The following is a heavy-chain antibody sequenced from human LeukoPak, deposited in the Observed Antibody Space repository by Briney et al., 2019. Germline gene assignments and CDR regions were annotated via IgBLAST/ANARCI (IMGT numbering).Heavy chain of an antibody. D-gene: IGHD2-2*02. CDR2: IVVGSGNT. V-gene: IGHV1-58*01. CDR1: GFTFTSSA. CDR3: AAEGYCSSTSCYTLDY. J-gene: IGHJ4*02. Sequence: SVKVSCKASGFTFTSSAVQWVRQARGQRLEWIGWIVVGSGNTNYAQKFQERVTITRDMSTSTAYMELSSLRSEDTAVYYCAAEGYCSSTSCYTLDYWGQGTLVTVSS.